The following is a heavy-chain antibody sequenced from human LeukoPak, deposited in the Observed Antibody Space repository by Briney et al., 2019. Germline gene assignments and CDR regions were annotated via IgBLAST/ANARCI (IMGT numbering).Heavy chain of an antibody. CDR1: GYSFTSYW. V-gene: IGHV5-51*01. Sequence: GESLKISCKGSGYSFTSYWIGWVRQMPGKGLEWMGIIYPGGSDTRYSPSFQGQVTISADKSISTAYLQWSSLKASDTAMYYCARLAYSSSWYVGYFDYWGQGTLVTVSS. CDR3: ARLAYSSSWYVGYFDY. D-gene: IGHD6-13*01. CDR2: IYPGGSDT. J-gene: IGHJ4*02.